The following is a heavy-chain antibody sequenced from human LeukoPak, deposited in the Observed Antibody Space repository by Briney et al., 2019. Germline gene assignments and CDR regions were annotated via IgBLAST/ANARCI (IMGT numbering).Heavy chain of an antibody. CDR1: GVSISSGGYD. D-gene: IGHD1-14*01. Sequence: SSQTLSLTCTVSGVSISSGGYDWRWLRQHPGKGLEWIGYIYYSGSTYYNPSLKSRVTISVDTSKNQFSLKLSSVTAADTAVYYCARGLVPTGVDYWGQGTLVTVSS. V-gene: IGHV4-31*03. CDR2: IYYSGST. CDR3: ARGLVPTGVDY. J-gene: IGHJ4*02.